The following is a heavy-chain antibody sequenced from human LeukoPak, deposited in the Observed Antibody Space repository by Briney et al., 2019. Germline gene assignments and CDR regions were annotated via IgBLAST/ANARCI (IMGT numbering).Heavy chain of an antibody. V-gene: IGHV1-46*01. CDR3: ARRLSDAFDI. J-gene: IGHJ3*02. CDR1: GYTFTSYY. D-gene: IGHD3-16*01. Sequence: GASVKVSCKASGYTFTSYYMHWVRQAPGQGLEWMGIINPSGGSTSYAQKFQCRITMTRDTSTSTVYMELSSLRSEDTAVYYCARRLSDAFDIWGQGTMVTVSS. CDR2: INPSGGST.